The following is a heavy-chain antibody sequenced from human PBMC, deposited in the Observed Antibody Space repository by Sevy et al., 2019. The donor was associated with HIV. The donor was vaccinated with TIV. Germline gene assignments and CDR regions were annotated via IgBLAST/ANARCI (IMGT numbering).Heavy chain of an antibody. D-gene: IGHD4-17*01. V-gene: IGHV1-18*01. Sequence: ASVKVSCKASGYTFTSYGISWVRQAPGQGLEWMGWISAYNGNTNYAQKLQGRVTMTTDTSTSTAYMELRSLRSDDTAVYYCAKTTVTHSHPTPHFDYWGQGTLVTVSS. J-gene: IGHJ4*02. CDR1: GYTFTSYG. CDR3: AKTTVTHSHPTPHFDY. CDR2: ISAYNGNT.